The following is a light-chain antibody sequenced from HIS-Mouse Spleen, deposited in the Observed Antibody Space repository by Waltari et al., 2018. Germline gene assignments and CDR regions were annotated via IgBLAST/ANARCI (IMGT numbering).Light chain of an antibody. CDR2: EGS. Sequence: QSALTQPASVSGSPGQSITISCTGTSSDVGSYNLVSWYQQHPGKAPKLMIYEGSKRPSWISNRFSGSKSGNTASRTISGLQAEDEADYYCCSYAGSSTWVFGGGTKLTVL. V-gene: IGLV2-23*01. J-gene: IGLJ3*02. CDR3: CSYAGSSTWV. CDR1: SSDVGSYNL.